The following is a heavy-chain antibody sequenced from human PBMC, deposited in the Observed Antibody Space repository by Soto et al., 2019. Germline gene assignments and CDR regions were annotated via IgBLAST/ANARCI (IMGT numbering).Heavy chain of an antibody. CDR3: AREGYSSGAFDI. CDR2: INAGNGNT. J-gene: IGHJ3*02. D-gene: IGHD6-25*01. CDR1: GYTFTCYG. Sequence: GASVKVSCKASGYTFTCYGMHWGRPAPGQRLEWMGWINAGNGNTKYSQKFQGRVTITRDTSASTAYMELSSLRSEDTAVYYCAREGYSSGAFDIWGQGTMVTVSS. V-gene: IGHV1-3*01.